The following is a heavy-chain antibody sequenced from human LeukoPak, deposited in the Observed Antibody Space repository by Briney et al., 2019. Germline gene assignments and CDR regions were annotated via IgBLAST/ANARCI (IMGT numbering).Heavy chain of an antibody. CDR1: GGSFSGYY. J-gene: IGHJ6*02. CDR2: INHSGST. D-gene: IGHD3-10*01. Sequence: SETLSLTCAVYGGSFSGYYWSWIRQPPGKGLEWIGEINHSGSTNYNPSLKSRVTISVDTSKNQFSLKLSSVTAADTAVYYCARGRVITMVRGAHYGMDVWGQGTTVTVSS. CDR3: ARGRVITMVRGAHYGMDV. V-gene: IGHV4-34*01.